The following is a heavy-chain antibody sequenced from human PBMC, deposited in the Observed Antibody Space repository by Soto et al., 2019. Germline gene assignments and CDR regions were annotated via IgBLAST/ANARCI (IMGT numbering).Heavy chain of an antibody. CDR2: ISNSGSTI. V-gene: IGHV3-11*01. Sequence: QVQLVESGGGLVKPGGSLRLSCAASGFTFSDYYMSWIRQAPGKGLEWVSYISNSGSTIYYTDSVKGRLTISRDNAKNSLYLQMNSLRVEDTAMYYCARGRYVAVPFDYWGQGTLVTVSS. J-gene: IGHJ4*02. CDR3: ARGRYVAVPFDY. CDR1: GFTFSDYY. D-gene: IGHD1-1*01.